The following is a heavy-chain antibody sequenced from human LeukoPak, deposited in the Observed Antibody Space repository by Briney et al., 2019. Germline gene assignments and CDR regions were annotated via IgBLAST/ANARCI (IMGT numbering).Heavy chain of an antibody. V-gene: IGHV3-23*01. D-gene: IGHD3-3*01. CDR3: AKGFDFWRGLYYFDH. CDR1: GITFTDHG. Sequence: PGGSLRLSCASSGITFTDHGLSWVRQAPGKGLEWVSSISVSGGVTLYADTVKGRFVITRDNSRSRVYLEMNRLRDEDTAVYYCAKGFDFWRGLYYFDHWGQGTLVTVSS. J-gene: IGHJ4*02. CDR2: ISVSGGVT.